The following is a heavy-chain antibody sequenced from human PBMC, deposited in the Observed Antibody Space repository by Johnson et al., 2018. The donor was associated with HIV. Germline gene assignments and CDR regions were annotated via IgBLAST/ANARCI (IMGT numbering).Heavy chain of an antibody. CDR3: AREFLPTAYSSSSSAFDI. V-gene: IGHV3-30-3*01. Sequence: QVQLVESGGGVVQPGRSLRLSCAASGFTFSSYTMHWVRQAPGKGLEWVAVISYDGSNKYYADSVKGRFTISRDNSENTLYLQMNSLRTEDTAVYYCAREFLPTAYSSSSSAFDIWGQGTMVTVSS. D-gene: IGHD6-6*01. CDR2: ISYDGSNK. CDR1: GFTFSSYT. J-gene: IGHJ3*02.